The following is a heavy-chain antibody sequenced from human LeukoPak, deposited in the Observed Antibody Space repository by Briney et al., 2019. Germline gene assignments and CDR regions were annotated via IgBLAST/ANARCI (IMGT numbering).Heavy chain of an antibody. CDR1: GFTFSSYG. CDR3: ARDRSRLSYALYYFDY. J-gene: IGHJ4*02. Sequence: GGSLRLSCAASGFTFSSYGMHWVRQAPGKGLEWVAVIWYDGCNKYYADSVKGRFTISRDNSKNTLYLRMNSLRAEDTAVYYCARDRSRLSYALYYFDYWGQGTLVTVSS. D-gene: IGHD2-2*01. V-gene: IGHV3-33*01. CDR2: IWYDGCNK.